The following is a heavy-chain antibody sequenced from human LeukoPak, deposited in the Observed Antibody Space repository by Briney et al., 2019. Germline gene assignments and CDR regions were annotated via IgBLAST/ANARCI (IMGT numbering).Heavy chain of an antibody. V-gene: IGHV4-59*01. CDR1: GASISNFY. CDR2: VYYSGTT. Sequence: SETLSLTCTVSGASISNFYWSWIRQPPGKGLEWIGEVYYSGTTNYNPSLKSRVTISADTSRYQFSLKLSSVTAADTAVYYCARAVRVKFDYWGQGLLVTVS. J-gene: IGHJ4*02. D-gene: IGHD3-10*01. CDR3: ARAVRVKFDY.